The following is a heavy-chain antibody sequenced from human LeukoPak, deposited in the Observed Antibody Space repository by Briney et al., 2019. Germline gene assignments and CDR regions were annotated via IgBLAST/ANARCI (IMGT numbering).Heavy chain of an antibody. Sequence: GGSLRLSCAASGFTFDDYAMHWVRQAPGKGLEWVSLISWEGGSTHYADSVKGRFTISRDNSENSLYLQMNSLRPEDTAFYYCAKDGVVAALGDNWFDPWGQGTLVTVSS. CDR2: ISWEGGST. V-gene: IGHV3-43D*03. D-gene: IGHD2-15*01. CDR3: AKDGVVAALGDNWFDP. J-gene: IGHJ5*02. CDR1: GFTFDDYA.